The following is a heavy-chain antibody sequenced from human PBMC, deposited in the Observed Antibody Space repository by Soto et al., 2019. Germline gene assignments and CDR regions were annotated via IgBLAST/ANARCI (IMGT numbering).Heavy chain of an antibody. D-gene: IGHD3-3*01. V-gene: IGHV1-3*01. CDR3: ATMGGELRFRRDYYGMDV. J-gene: IGHJ6*02. CDR2: INAGNGNT. CDR1: GYTFTSYA. Sequence: GASVKVSCKASGYTFTSYAMHWVRQAPGQRLEWMGWINAGNGNTKYSQKFQGRVTITRDTSASTAYMELSSLRSEDTAVYYCATMGGELRFRRDYYGMDVWGQGTTVTVSS.